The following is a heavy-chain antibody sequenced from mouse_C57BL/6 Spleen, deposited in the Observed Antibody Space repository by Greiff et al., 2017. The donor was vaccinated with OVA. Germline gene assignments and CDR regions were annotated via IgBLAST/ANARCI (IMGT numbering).Heavy chain of an antibody. CDR3: ARGGLGPYYFDY. J-gene: IGHJ2*01. D-gene: IGHD4-1*01. CDR1: GYTFTDYY. CDR2: TNPNNGGT. V-gene: IGHV1-26*01. Sequence: VQLKQSGPELVKPGASVKISCKASGYTFTDYYMNWVKQSHGKSLEWIGDTNPNNGGTSYNQKLKGKATLTVDKSSSTAYMELRSLTSEDSAVYYCARGGLGPYYFDYWGRGTTLTVSS.